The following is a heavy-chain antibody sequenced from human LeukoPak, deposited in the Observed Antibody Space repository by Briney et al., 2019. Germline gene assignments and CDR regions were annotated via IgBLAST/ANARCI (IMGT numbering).Heavy chain of an antibody. Sequence: GGSLRLSCAASGFTFSSYSMNWVRPAPGKGLEWVSSISSSSSYIYYADSVKGRFTISRDNAKNSLYLQMNSLRAEDTAVYYCARVYSSGWYVDYWGQGTLVTVSS. CDR1: GFTFSSYS. D-gene: IGHD6-19*01. J-gene: IGHJ4*02. CDR2: ISSSSSYI. V-gene: IGHV3-21*01. CDR3: ARVYSSGWYVDY.